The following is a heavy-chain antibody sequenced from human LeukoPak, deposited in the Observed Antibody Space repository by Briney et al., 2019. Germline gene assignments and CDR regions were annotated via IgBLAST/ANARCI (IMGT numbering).Heavy chain of an antibody. CDR3: ARVGDSSGYDHDAFDI. J-gene: IGHJ3*02. Sequence: SETLSLTCTVSGYSISSGYYWGWIRQPPGKGLEWIGSIYYSGSTYYNPSLKSRVTISVDTSKNQFSLKLSSVTAADTAVYYCARVGDSSGYDHDAFDIWGQGTMVTVSS. CDR1: GYSISSGYY. D-gene: IGHD3-22*01. CDR2: IYYSGST. V-gene: IGHV4-38-2*02.